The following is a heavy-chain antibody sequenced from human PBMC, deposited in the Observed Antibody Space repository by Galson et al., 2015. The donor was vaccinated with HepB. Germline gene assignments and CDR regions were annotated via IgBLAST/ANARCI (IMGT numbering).Heavy chain of an antibody. CDR1: GFTFSSYS. J-gene: IGHJ4*02. Sequence: SLRLSCAASGFTFSSYSINWVRQAPGKGLEWVSYIGSSSSTIYYADSVKGRFTISRDNAKNSLFLQMNSLRAEDTAVYYCVRESVEFWGDFDYWGQGTLVTVSS. CDR3: VRESVEFWGDFDY. CDR2: IGSSSSTI. V-gene: IGHV3-48*01. D-gene: IGHD3-3*01.